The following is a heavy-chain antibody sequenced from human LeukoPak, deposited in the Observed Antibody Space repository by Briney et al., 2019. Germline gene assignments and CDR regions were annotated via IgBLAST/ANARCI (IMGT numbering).Heavy chain of an antibody. J-gene: IGHJ4*02. CDR3: ARGRCSSASCFFDY. CDR2: IKQDGSEK. D-gene: IGHD2-2*01. Sequence: GGSLRLSCAASGFTFSIYWMSWVRQAPGKGLEWVANIKQDGSEKYYVDSVKGRFTISRDNAKNSLSLQMNSLRAEDTAVYYCARGRCSSASCFFDYWGQGTLVAVSS. CDR1: GFTFSIYW. V-gene: IGHV3-7*01.